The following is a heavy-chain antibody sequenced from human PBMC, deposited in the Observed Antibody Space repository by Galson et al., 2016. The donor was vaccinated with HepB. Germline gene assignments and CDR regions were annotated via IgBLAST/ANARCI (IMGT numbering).Heavy chain of an antibody. CDR1: GFTLSSDY. Sequence: SLRLSCASSGFTLSSDYLTWVRQAPGKGLEWVSLIYIGGNTYYADSVKGRFTISRDTSKNTLYLQMNSLRAEDTAVYYCATVGGSTYGLRSDAFDIWGQGTKVTV. V-gene: IGHV3-53*01. CDR3: ATVGGSTYGLRSDAFDI. CDR2: IYIGGNT. J-gene: IGHJ3*02. D-gene: IGHD1-26*01.